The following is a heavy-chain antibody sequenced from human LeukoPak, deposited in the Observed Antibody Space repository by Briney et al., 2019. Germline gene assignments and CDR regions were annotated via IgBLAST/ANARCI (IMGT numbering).Heavy chain of an antibody. D-gene: IGHD5-18*01. CDR2: ISSSSSYI. V-gene: IGHV3-21*01. Sequence: GGSLRLSCAASGFTFSSYSMNWVRQAPGKGLEWVSSISSSSSYIYYADSVKGRFTISRDNAKNSLYLQMNSLRAEDTAVYYCAKDRGYSYGYSYYYMDVWGKGITVTVSS. CDR1: GFTFSSYS. CDR3: AKDRGYSYGYSYYYMDV. J-gene: IGHJ6*03.